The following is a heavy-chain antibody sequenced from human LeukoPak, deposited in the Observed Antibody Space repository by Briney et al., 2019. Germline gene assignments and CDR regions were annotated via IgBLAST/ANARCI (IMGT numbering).Heavy chain of an antibody. CDR2: IYYSGST. J-gene: IGHJ6*03. Sequence: PSETLSLTCAVSGGSISGFYWSWIRQPPGKGLECIGFIYYSGSTNYNPSLKSRLSISVDTSKNQFSLKLSSVTAADTAVYYCARLSRIAAAGSYSYHSMDVWGQGAMVTVSS. CDR1: GGSISGFY. D-gene: IGHD6-13*01. V-gene: IGHV4-59*08. CDR3: ARLSRIAAAGSYSYHSMDV.